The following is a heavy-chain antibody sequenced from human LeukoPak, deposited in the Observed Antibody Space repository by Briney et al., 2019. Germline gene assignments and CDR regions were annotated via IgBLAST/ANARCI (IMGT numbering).Heavy chain of an antibody. D-gene: IGHD3-10*01. V-gene: IGHV4-30-2*01. CDR2: IYHSGST. Sequence: SQTLSLTCAVSGGSISSGGYSWSWTRQPPGKGLEWIGYIYHSGSTYYNPSLKSRVTISVDRSKNQFSLKLSSVTAADTAVYYCARDQDDGSGTSHWFDPWGQGTLVTVSS. J-gene: IGHJ5*02. CDR3: ARDQDDGSGTSHWFDP. CDR1: GGSISSGGYS.